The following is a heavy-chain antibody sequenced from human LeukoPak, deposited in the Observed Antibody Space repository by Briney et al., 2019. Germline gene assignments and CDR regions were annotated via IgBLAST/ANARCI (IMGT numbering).Heavy chain of an antibody. Sequence: GGSLRLSCAASGFTFSSYGMHWVRQAPGKGRGWVAFIRYVVSNKYYADSVKGRFTISRDNYKNTLYLQINSLRAEDTAVYYCAKVKDCWSGYQGIWGYHFDYWGQGTLVTVSS. CDR2: IRYVVSNK. D-gene: IGHD3-3*01. V-gene: IGHV3-30*02. CDR3: AKVKDCWSGYQGIWGYHFDY. CDR1: GFTFSSYG. J-gene: IGHJ4*02.